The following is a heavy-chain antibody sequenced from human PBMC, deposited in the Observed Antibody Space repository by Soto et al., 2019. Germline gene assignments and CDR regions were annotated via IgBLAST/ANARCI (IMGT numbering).Heavy chain of an antibody. D-gene: IGHD6-19*01. CDR1: GGSISSGGHY. CDR2: ISYSGTA. CDR3: AAAHMGVAVTNWFDP. J-gene: IGHJ5*02. Sequence: QVQLQESGPGLVKPSQTLSLTCAVSGGSISSGGHYWSWIRQHPGKGLEFIGYISYSGTAYYNTSIKSRLNLSIDKAENQFSLEMRSVTAADTAVYYCAAAHMGVAVTNWFDPWGHGTLVTVSS. V-gene: IGHV4-31*11.